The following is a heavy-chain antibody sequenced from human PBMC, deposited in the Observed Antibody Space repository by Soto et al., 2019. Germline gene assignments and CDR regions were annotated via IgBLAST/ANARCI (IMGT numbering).Heavy chain of an antibody. CDR3: ATYCSGGSCYSN. Sequence: QVQLQQWGAGLLKPSETLSLTCAVYGGSFSGYYWSWIRQPPGKGLEWIGEINHSGSTNYNPSLKSRVTISVDTSKNQFSLKLSSVTAADTAVYYCATYCSGGSCYSNWGQGTLVTVSS. CDR1: GGSFSGYY. V-gene: IGHV4-34*01. CDR2: INHSGST. D-gene: IGHD2-15*01. J-gene: IGHJ4*02.